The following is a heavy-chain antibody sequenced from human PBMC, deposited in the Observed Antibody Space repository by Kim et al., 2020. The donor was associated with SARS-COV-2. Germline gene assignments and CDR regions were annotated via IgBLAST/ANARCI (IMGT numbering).Heavy chain of an antibody. D-gene: IGHD2-15*01. CDR2: INHSGST. J-gene: IGHJ4*02. CDR3: ARSPRVWYCSGGSCYPGYFDY. V-gene: IGHV4-34*01. Sequence: SETLSLTCAVYGGSFSGYYWSWIRQPPGKGLEWIGEINHSGSTNYNPSLKSRVIISVDTSKNQFSLKLSSLTAADTAVYYCARSPRVWYCSGGSCYPGYFDYWGQGTLVTVSS. CDR1: GGSFSGYY.